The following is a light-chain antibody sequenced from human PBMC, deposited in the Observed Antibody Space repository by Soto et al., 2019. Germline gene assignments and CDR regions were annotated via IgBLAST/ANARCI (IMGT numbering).Light chain of an antibody. CDR1: QSISTW. J-gene: IGKJ5*01. CDR3: QQYENLPT. Sequence: DIQLTQSPSTLSASVGDRLTITCRASQSISTWLAWYQQKPGKAPKLLIYAASSLESGVPSRFRGSGSGTDFTFTISRLQPEDIATYYCQQYENLPTFGQGTRLEIK. V-gene: IGKV1-5*01. CDR2: AAS.